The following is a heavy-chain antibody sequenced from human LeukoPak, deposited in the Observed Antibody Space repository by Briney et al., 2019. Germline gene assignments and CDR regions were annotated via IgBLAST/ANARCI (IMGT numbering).Heavy chain of an antibody. Sequence: GGSLRLSCVGSGFTFSSYAMSWVRQAPGKGLEWVSSISSSSSYIYYADSVKGRFTISRDNAKNSLYLQMNSLRAEDTAVYYCARGSPGLLWFGESTYMDVWGKGTTVTVSS. V-gene: IGHV3-21*01. CDR3: ARGSPGLLWFGESTYMDV. CDR2: ISSSSSYI. J-gene: IGHJ6*03. CDR1: GFTFSSYA. D-gene: IGHD3-10*01.